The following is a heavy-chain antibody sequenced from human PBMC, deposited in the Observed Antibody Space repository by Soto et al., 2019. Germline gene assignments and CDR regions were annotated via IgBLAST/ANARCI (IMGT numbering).Heavy chain of an antibody. CDR2: INPSGGST. Sequence: ASVKVSCKASGYTFTSYYMHWVRQAPGQGLEWMGIINPSGGSTSYAQKFQGRVTMTRDTSTSTVYMELSSLRSEDTAVYYFARGREIVLMVYAIPNYYMDVWGKGTTVTVSS. J-gene: IGHJ6*03. V-gene: IGHV1-46*03. D-gene: IGHD2-8*01. CDR1: GYTFTSYY. CDR3: ARGREIVLMVYAIPNYYMDV.